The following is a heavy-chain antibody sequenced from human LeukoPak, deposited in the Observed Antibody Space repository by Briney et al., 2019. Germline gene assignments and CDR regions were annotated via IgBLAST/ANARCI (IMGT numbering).Heavy chain of an antibody. D-gene: IGHD3-10*01. J-gene: IGHJ6*02. CDR3: ARTSPVGSGSYYPPYGMDV. CDR1: GGSISSYY. V-gene: IGHV4-59*01. CDR2: IYYSGST. Sequence: SETLSLTCTVSGGSISSYYWSWIRQPPGKGLEWIGYIYYSGSTNYTPSLKSRVTISVDTSKNQFSLKLSSVTAADTAVYYCARTSPVGSGSYYPPYGMDVWGQGTTVTVSS.